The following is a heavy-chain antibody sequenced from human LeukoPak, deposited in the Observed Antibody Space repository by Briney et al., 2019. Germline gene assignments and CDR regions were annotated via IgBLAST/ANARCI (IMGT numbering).Heavy chain of an antibody. J-gene: IGHJ6*03. V-gene: IGHV4-39*01. CDR2: IYYSGST. CDR1: GGSISSSSYY. Sequence: SETLSLTCTVSGGSISSSSYYRGWIRQPPGKGLEWIGSIYYSGSTYYNPSLKSRVTISVDTSKNQFSLKLSSVTAADPAVYYCASLVYCSSTSCYNYYYYYMDVWGKGTTVTVSS. CDR3: ASLVYCSSTSCYNYYYYYMDV. D-gene: IGHD2-2*02.